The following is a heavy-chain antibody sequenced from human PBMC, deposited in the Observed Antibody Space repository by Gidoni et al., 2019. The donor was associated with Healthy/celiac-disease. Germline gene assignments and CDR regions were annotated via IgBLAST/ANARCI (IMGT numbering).Heavy chain of an antibody. CDR2: IIPILGIA. J-gene: IGHJ3*02. Sequence: ACGGTFSSYAISWVRQAPGQGLEWMGRIIPILGIANYAQKFQGRVTITADKSTSTAYMELSSLRSEDTAVYYCARMVDTASEKGIVDDAFDIWGQGTMVTVSS. V-gene: IGHV1-69*04. CDR1: GGTFSSYA. D-gene: IGHD5-18*01. CDR3: ARMVDTASEKGIVDDAFDI.